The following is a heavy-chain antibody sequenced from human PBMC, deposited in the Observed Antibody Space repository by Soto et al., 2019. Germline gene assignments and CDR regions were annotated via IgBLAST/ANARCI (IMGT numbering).Heavy chain of an antibody. Sequence: VQLVESGGGVVQPGRSLRLSCAASGFTFSSYGMHWVRQAPGKGLEWVAVISHDVSNKYYADSVKGRFTISRDNSKNTLHLQMNSLRAEDTAVYYCATNSYGYVSTYYFDYWGQGTLVTVSS. CDR1: GFTFSSYG. D-gene: IGHD5-18*01. CDR2: ISHDVSNK. J-gene: IGHJ4*02. CDR3: ATNSYGYVSTYYFDY. V-gene: IGHV3-30*03.